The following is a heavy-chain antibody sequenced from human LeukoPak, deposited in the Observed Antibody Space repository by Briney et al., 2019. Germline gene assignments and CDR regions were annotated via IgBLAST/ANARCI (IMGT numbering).Heavy chain of an antibody. V-gene: IGHV3-7*01. Sequence: PGGSLRLSCAASGFMFTSYWMTWVRQAPGKGLEWVANIKEDGSDKYYADSVEGRFTISRDNAKRSVYLQMNSLRAEDTAVYYCGTSRDTAIDMGGQGTLVTVSS. CDR3: GTSRDTAIDM. CDR2: IKEDGSDK. CDR1: GFMFTSYW. J-gene: IGHJ4*02. D-gene: IGHD5-18*01.